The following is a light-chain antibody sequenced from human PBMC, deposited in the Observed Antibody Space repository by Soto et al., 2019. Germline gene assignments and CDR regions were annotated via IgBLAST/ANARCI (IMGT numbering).Light chain of an antibody. CDR2: DAS. V-gene: IGKV1-5*01. CDR1: QSIRSW. J-gene: IGKJ1*01. Sequence: HMTQSPSTLSASVGDRVTITCRASQSIRSWLAWYQQRPGQAPKVLIYDASNLASGVPSRFSGSGSGTEFTLTISSLQRDDFATYYCQQYNSVPWTFGRGTKVEIK. CDR3: QQYNSVPWT.